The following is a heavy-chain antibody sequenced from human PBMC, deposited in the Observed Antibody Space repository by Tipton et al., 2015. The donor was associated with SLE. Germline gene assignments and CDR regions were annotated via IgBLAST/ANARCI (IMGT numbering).Heavy chain of an antibody. V-gene: IGHV3-64D*09. CDR2: ISSNGGST. Sequence: GSLRLSCAASGFTFSSYAMHWVRQAPGKGLEYVSAISSNGGSTYYADSVKGRFTISRDNSKNTLYLQMSSLRAEDTAVYYCVSSSSWREGPLRYFQHWGQGTLVTVSS. CDR3: VSSSSWREGPLRYFQH. J-gene: IGHJ1*01. D-gene: IGHD6-13*01. CDR1: GFTFSSYA.